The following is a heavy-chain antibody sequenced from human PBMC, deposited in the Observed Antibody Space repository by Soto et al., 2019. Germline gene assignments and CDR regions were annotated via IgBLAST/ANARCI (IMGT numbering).Heavy chain of an antibody. D-gene: IGHD1-26*01. CDR3: TRGSGSWSPLDC. J-gene: IGHJ4*02. CDR2: IRSKAYGGTT. Sequence: GSLRLSCTASGFTFGDYAMSWVRQAPGKGLEWVGFIRSKAYGGTTEYAASVKGRFTISRDDSKSIAYLQMNSLKTEDTAVYYCTRGSGSWSPLDCWGQGTLVTVSS. V-gene: IGHV3-49*04. CDR1: GFTFGDYA.